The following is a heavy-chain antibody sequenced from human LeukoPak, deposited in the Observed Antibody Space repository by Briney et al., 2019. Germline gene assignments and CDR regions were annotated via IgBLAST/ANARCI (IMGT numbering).Heavy chain of an antibody. V-gene: IGHV4-39*01. CDR1: GGSISSSSYF. CDR3: ARLPLLDFWSGYHNWYFDL. D-gene: IGHD3-3*01. CDR2: ISYNGST. J-gene: IGHJ2*01. Sequence: PSETLSLTCTVSGGSISSSSYFWGWIRQPPGKGLEWIGSISYNGSTYYNPSLKSRLTISVDTSKNQFSLKLSSVTAADTAVYYCARLPLLDFWSGYHNWYFDLWGRGTLVTVSS.